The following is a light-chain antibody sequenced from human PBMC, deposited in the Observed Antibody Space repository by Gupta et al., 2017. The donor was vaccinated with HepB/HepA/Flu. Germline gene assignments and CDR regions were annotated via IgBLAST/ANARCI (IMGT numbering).Light chain of an antibody. J-gene: IGLJ1*01. V-gene: IGLV2-23*02. CDR2: EVS. Sequence: QSALTQPASVSGSPGQSITISCTGTSSDVGSYNLVSWYQQHPGKAPKLLIYEVSKRPSGISTRFSGSKSGNTASLTISGLPAEDAADYYCCSDAGSSTFVFGTGTKLTVL. CDR3: CSDAGSSTFV. CDR1: SSDVGSYNL.